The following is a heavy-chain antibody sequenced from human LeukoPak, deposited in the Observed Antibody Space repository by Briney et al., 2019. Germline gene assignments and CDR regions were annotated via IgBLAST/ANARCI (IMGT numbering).Heavy chain of an antibody. V-gene: IGHV1-69*13. CDR2: IIPIFGTA. CDR1: GDTFSKRA. Sequence: ASVKVSCKASGDTFSKRAISWVRQAPGQGLEWMGGIIPIFGTANYAQKFQGRVTITADESTSTAYMELSSLRSEDTAVYYCARGYGYSSVLEDYWGQGTLVTVSS. J-gene: IGHJ4*02. D-gene: IGHD6-25*01. CDR3: ARGYGYSSVLEDY.